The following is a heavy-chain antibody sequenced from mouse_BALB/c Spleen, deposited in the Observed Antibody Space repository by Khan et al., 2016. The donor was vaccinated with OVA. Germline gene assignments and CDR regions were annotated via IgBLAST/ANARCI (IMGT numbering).Heavy chain of an antibody. J-gene: IGHJ3*01. CDR3: ARNYGYDEGLAY. Sequence: VQLVESGPGLVQPSQSLSITCTVSGFSLTTYGVHWVRQSPGKGLEWLGVIWRGGSTNYNAAFISRLSISKDSYKSQVFFKMNSLEVNDTAIYYCARNYGYDEGLAYWGQGTLVTVSA. CDR2: IWRGGST. V-gene: IGHV2-2*02. D-gene: IGHD2-2*01. CDR1: GFSLTTYG.